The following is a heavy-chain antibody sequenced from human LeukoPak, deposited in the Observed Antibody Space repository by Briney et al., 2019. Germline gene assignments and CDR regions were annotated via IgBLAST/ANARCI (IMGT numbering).Heavy chain of an antibody. J-gene: IGHJ4*02. CDR3: ARGFGITF. Sequence: GGSLRLSCAASGFSFSSHWMSWVRQAPGKGLEWVANIKQDGSEKHYVDSVKGRFTVSRDNAKNSPYLQMNSLRADDTAVYYCARGFGITFWGQGTLVTVSS. V-gene: IGHV3-7*03. CDR2: IKQDGSEK. CDR1: GFSFSSHW. D-gene: IGHD3-16*01.